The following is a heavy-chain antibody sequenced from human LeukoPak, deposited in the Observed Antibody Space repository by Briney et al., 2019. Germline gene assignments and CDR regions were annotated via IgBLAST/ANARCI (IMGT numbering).Heavy chain of an antibody. J-gene: IGHJ4*02. D-gene: IGHD3-10*01. CDR3: TVWFGELTH. V-gene: IGHV1-2*06. Sequence: ASVKVSCKASGYTFTDYNIHWVRQAPGQGLEWMGRISPNSGGTNYAQKFRGRVTITRDTSITTAYMELSRLRSDDTAMYYCTVWFGELTHWGQGTLVTVSS. CDR1: GYTFTDYN. CDR2: ISPNSGGT.